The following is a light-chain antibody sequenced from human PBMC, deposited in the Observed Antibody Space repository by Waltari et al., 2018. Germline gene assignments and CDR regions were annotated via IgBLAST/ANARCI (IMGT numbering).Light chain of an antibody. CDR2: AFY. V-gene: IGLV2-8*01. J-gene: IGLJ1*01. Sequence: QSALTHPPSASGSPGQSVTISCTGTSSDIGCSNYAPCYPQHPGNAPTLTISAFYQRPSGVPYRFSGSKSGNTASLTVSGLQAEDEADYFCNSYAGNNSYVFGTGTKVTVL. CDR1: SSDIGCSNY. CDR3: NSYAGNNSYV.